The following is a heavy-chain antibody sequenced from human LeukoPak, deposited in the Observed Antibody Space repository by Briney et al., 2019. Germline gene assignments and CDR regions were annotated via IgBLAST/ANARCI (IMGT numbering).Heavy chain of an antibody. CDR1: GYTFTSYV. CDR3: ARGVVTIFGVPYYMDV. V-gene: IGHV1-18*01. CDR2: ISAYNGNT. Sequence: GASVKVSCKDSGYTFTSYVISWVRQAPRQGLEWMGWISAYNGNTNYAQKLQGRVTMTTDTSTSTAYMELRSLRSDDTAVYYCARGVVTIFGVPYYMDVWGKGTTVTVSS. D-gene: IGHD3-3*01. J-gene: IGHJ6*03.